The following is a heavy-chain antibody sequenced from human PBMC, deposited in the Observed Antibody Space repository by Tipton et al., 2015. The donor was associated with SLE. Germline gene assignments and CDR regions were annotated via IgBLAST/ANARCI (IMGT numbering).Heavy chain of an antibody. CDR2: INHSGST. D-gene: IGHD6-13*01. J-gene: IGHJ4*02. CDR3: ARDSGDSSSWFLDY. Sequence: LRLSCAVYGGSFSGYYWSWIRQPPGKGLEWIGEINHSGSTNYNPSLKSRVTMSVDTSKNQFSLKLSSVTAADTAVYYCARDSGDSSSWFLDYWGQGTLVTVSS. V-gene: IGHV4-34*01. CDR1: GGSFSGYY.